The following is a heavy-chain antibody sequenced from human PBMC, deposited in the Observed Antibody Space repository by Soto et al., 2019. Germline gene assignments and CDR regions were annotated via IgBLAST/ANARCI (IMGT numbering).Heavy chain of an antibody. D-gene: IGHD2-15*01. CDR2: ISFDGSNP. J-gene: IGHJ4*02. CDR3: VTAEAAGGY. V-gene: IGHV3-30-3*01. CDR1: GVTFSNSA. Sequence: QGQLVESGGGVVQPGRSLRLSCAASGVTFSNSAMHWVRQAPGKGMEWIAGISFDGSNPHYADSVEGRFTISRDNSKSTLYLQMNSLRTDDTALYFCVTAEAAGGYWGQGTLVTVSS.